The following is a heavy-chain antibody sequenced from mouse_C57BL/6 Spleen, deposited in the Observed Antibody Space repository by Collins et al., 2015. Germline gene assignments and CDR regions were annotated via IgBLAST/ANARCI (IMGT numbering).Heavy chain of an antibody. Sequence: QVQLQQPGAELVKPGASVKLSCKASGYTFTSYWMHWVKQRSGRGPEWIGRIDPNSGGTKYNEKFKSKATLTVDKPSSTAYMQLSSLTSEDSAVYYCARGIYCDFYFDYWGQGTTLTVSS. CDR2: IDPNSGGT. CDR1: GYTFTSYW. J-gene: IGHJ2*01. V-gene: IGHV1-72*01. D-gene: IGHD2-4*01. CDR3: ARGIYCDFYFDY.